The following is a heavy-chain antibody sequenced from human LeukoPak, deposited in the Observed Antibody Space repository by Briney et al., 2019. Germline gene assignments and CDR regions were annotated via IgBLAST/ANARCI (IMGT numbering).Heavy chain of an antibody. CDR3: ARDQVAYSSSWTLSS. V-gene: IGHV3-9*01. CDR2: ISWNSGSI. CDR1: GFTFDDYA. J-gene: IGHJ4*02. D-gene: IGHD2-2*01. Sequence: PGRSLRLSCAASGFTFDDYAMHWVRQAPGKGLEWVSGISWNSGSIGYADSVKGRFTISRDNAKNSLYLQMNSLRAEDTAIYYCARDQVAYSSSWTLSSWGQGTLVIVSS.